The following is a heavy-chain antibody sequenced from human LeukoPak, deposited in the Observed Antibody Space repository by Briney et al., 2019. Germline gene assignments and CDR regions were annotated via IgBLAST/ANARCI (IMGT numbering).Heavy chain of an antibody. CDR1: GFTFSSYA. CDR3: AREGEQWLAEQFKALYYFDY. J-gene: IGHJ4*02. D-gene: IGHD6-19*01. Sequence: GGSLRLSCAASGFTFSSYAMHWVRQAPGKGLEWVAVISYDGSNKYYADSVKGRFTISRDNSKNTLYLQMNSLRAEDTAVYYCAREGEQWLAEQFKALYYFDYWGQGTLVTVSS. CDR2: ISYDGSNK. V-gene: IGHV3-30-3*01.